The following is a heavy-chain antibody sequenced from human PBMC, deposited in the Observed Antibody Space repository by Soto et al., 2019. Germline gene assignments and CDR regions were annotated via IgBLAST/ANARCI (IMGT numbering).Heavy chain of an antibody. Sequence: GGSLRLSCAASGFTFDDYTMHWVRQAPGKGLEWVSLISWDGGSTYYADSVKGRFTISRDNSKNSLYLQMNRLRTEDTAVYDCTKDLYYFWSGYYPPHLYGMDVWGQGTTVTVSS. CDR2: ISWDGGST. D-gene: IGHD3-3*01. V-gene: IGHV3-43*01. J-gene: IGHJ6*02. CDR1: GFTFDDYT. CDR3: TKDLYYFWSGYYPPHLYGMDV.